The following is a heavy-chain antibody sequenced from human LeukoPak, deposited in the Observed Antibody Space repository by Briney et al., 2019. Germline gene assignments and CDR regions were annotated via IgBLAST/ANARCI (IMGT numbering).Heavy chain of an antibody. J-gene: IGHJ4*02. D-gene: IGHD4-17*01. Sequence: GGSLRLSCAASGFTFRSYVMIWVRQAPGKGLGWVSAISGSGASTHYADSVKGRFTISRDNSKNTLYLQMNSLRAEDTAVYYCAKGAPDYGDYEGDYWGQGTLVTVSS. CDR2: ISGSGAST. V-gene: IGHV3-23*01. CDR3: AKGAPDYGDYEGDY. CDR1: GFTFRSYV.